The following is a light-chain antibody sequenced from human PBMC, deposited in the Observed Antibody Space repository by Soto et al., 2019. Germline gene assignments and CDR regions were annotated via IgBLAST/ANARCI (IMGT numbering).Light chain of an antibody. CDR1: QRVSSNY. CDR2: GAS. J-gene: IGKJ2*01. V-gene: IGKV3-20*01. CDR3: HQYGTFPHA. Sequence: IALTQSPGTLSLSPGERATLSCRASQRVSSNYVAWYQHKPGQAPRLLIHGASIKATGIPERFSGSGSGTDFTLTISRLEPEDFAVYYCHQYGTFPHAFGQGTKLQI.